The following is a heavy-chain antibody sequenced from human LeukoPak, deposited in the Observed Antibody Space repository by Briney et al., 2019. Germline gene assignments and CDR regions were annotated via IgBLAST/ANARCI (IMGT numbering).Heavy chain of an antibody. J-gene: IGHJ4*02. CDR3: AKVTYGSGTYGAFDS. D-gene: IGHD3-10*01. V-gene: IGHV3-23*01. CDR2: ISPSADIT. Sequence: GGSLRLSCAASGFTFSIHGMNWVRQAPGKGLEWVSGISPSADITYYADSVKGRFTISRDNSKNTLYLQMNSLRAEDTAVYYCAKVTYGSGTYGAFDSWGQGTLVTVSS. CDR1: GFTFSIHG.